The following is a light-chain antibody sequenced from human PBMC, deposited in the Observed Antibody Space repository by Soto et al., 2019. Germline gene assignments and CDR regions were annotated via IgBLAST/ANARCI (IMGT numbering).Light chain of an antibody. V-gene: IGLV2-18*02. CDR1: SSDVGSGNR. J-gene: IGLJ2*01. CDR2: EVN. CDR3: SSHTTSRTLV. Sequence: QSALTQPPSVSGSPGQSVTISCTGTSSDVGSGNRVSWYQQSPGTAPKVMIYEVNNRPSGVPDRFSGSKSGNTASLTISGLQAEDEADYYCSSHTTSRTLVFGGGTKLTVL.